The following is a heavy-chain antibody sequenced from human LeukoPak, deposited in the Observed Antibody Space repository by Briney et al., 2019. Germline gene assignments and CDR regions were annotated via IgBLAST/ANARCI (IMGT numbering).Heavy chain of an antibody. CDR1: GGSINNYY. CDR3: ARTNHCSSCPTGDYYGMDV. CDR2: IYYSGIT. Sequence: SETLSLTCTVSGGSINNYYWTWIRQPPGKGLELIGYIYYSGITNYNPSLKSRVTISVDTSKNQFSLKLSPVTAADTAVYYCARTNHCSSCPTGDYYGMDVWGQGTTVTVSS. D-gene: IGHD6-13*01. V-gene: IGHV4-59*08. J-gene: IGHJ6*02.